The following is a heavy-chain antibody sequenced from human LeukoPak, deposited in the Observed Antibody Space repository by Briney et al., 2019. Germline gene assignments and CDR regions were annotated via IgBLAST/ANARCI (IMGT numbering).Heavy chain of an antibody. Sequence: NASETLSLTCTVSGGSISSSSYYWGWIRQPPGKGLEWVGNIYYSGSTYYNPSLKSRVTISVDTSKNQFSLKLSSVTAADTAVYYCARDSSGWPILSWGQGALVTVSS. CDR3: ARDSSGWPILS. D-gene: IGHD6-19*01. V-gene: IGHV4-39*02. CDR2: IYYSGST. J-gene: IGHJ5*02. CDR1: GGSISSSSYY.